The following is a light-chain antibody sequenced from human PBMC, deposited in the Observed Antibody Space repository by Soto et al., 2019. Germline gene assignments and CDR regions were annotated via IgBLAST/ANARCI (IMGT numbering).Light chain of an antibody. CDR3: QQHSNSPWT. CDR2: AVY. CDR1: QTISNNY. Sequence: EIVLTQSPGTLTLSPGESAALSCRASQTISNNYLVWYRQKPGQAPRLLIYAVYSRAAGIPDRFSGSGSGTDFALTIARLEPEDSAVYYCQQHSNSPWTFGQGTRVEI. V-gene: IGKV3-20*01. J-gene: IGKJ1*01.